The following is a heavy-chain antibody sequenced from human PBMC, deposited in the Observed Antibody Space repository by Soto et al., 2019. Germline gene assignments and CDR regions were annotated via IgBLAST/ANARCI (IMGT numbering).Heavy chain of an antibody. CDR1: GFTFSSYA. V-gene: IGHV3-30-3*01. CDR3: ARGYDFWSGYYYPYGMDV. CDR2: ISYDGSNK. J-gene: IGHJ6*02. D-gene: IGHD3-3*01. Sequence: ESGGGVVPPGRSLRLSCAASGFTFSSYAMHWVRQAPGKGLEWVAVISYDGSNKNHADTVKGRFTISRDNSKNTLYLQMNSLRAEDTAVYYCARGYDFWSGYYYPYGMDVWGQGTTVTVSS.